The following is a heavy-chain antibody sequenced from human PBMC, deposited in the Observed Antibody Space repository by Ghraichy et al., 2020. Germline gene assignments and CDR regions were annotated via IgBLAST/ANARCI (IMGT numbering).Heavy chain of an antibody. V-gene: IGHV3-53*01. J-gene: IGHJ3*02. CDR2: IYSGGST. CDR3: ASDSSSTYAFDI. D-gene: IGHD6-6*01. CDR1: GFTVSSNY. Sequence: GGSLRLSCAASGFTVSSNYMSWVRQAPGKGLEWVSVIYSGGSTYYADSVKGRFTISRDNSKNTLYLQMNSLRAEDTAVYYCASDSSSTYAFDIWGQGTMVTVSS.